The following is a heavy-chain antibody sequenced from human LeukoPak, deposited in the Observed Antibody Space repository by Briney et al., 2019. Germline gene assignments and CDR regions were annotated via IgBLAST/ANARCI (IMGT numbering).Heavy chain of an antibody. CDR3: AAGYYFGDY. CDR1: GFTFNTYG. D-gene: IGHD2-15*01. V-gene: IGHV3-23*01. Sequence: GGSLRPSCAASGFTFNTYGMSWVRQAPGKGLEWVSTISGSDGSTYYADSVKGRFTISRDNSKSTLYLQMNSLRAEDTAVYYCAAGYYFGDYWGQGTLVTVSS. CDR2: ISGSDGST. J-gene: IGHJ4*02.